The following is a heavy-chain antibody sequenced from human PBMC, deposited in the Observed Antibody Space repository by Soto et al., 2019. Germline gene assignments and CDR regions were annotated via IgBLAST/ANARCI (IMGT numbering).Heavy chain of an antibody. CDR3: ARDSILSGTTRPPPLDY. D-gene: IGHD4-17*01. J-gene: IGHJ4*02. V-gene: IGHV3-30-3*01. Sequence: QVQLVESGGGVVQPGRSLRLSCAASGFTFSSNAMHWVRQAPGKGLEWVAVMSYDGSNEYYADSVKGRFTISRDNSKNTLYLQMNSLRAEDTAAYYCARDSILSGTTRPPPLDYWGQVTLVTVSS. CDR2: MSYDGSNE. CDR1: GFTFSSNA.